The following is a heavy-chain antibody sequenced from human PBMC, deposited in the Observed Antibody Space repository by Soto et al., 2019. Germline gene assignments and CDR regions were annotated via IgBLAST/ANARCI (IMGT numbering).Heavy chain of an antibody. D-gene: IGHD3-10*02. V-gene: IGHV3-21*01. CDR3: TRDYVMDV. CDR2: ISTTSTYI. CDR1: GFTFSGDA. Sequence: GGSLRLSCAASGFTFSGDAMNWVRQAPGKGLEWVSSISTTSTYIYYADSVKGRFTISRDNANNSLHLQMNSLRAEDAGVYYCTRDYVMDVWGQGTTVTVSS. J-gene: IGHJ6*02.